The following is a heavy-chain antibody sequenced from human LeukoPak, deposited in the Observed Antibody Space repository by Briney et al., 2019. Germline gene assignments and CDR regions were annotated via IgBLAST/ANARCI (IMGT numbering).Heavy chain of an antibody. J-gene: IGHJ4*02. CDR1: GYSFADYY. V-gene: IGHV1-2*02. D-gene: IGHD5-12*01. Sequence: ASVKVSCKASGYSFADYYMHWVRQAPGQGLEWMGWIKPNSGGTRSAQKFQGRVTMTRDTSISTAYMELSSLRSEDTAVYYCARDVRYSGYGYWGQGTLVTVSS. CDR3: ARDVRYSGYGY. CDR2: IKPNSGGT.